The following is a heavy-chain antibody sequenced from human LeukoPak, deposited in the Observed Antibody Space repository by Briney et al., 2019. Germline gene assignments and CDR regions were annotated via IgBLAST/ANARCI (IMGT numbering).Heavy chain of an antibody. Sequence: GGSLRLSCVASGFTFDDYAMHWVRQAPGKGLEWVCLTNWDGNTTFCADSVKGRFTISRDNIKSSLFLQMNSLRPEDSASYYCAKGDSGHDPSIHPPGAFDYWGQGTLVTVSS. CDR1: GFTFDDYA. V-gene: IGHV3-43D*03. J-gene: IGHJ4*02. CDR3: AKGDSGHDPSIHPPGAFDY. CDR2: TNWDGNTT. D-gene: IGHD2-21*02.